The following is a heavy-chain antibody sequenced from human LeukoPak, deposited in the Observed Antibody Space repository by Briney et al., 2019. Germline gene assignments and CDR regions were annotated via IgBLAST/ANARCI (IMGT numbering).Heavy chain of an antibody. Sequence: SETLSLTCTVSGGSISSSYYWGWIRQPPGKGLEWIGSIYYSGSTYYNPSLKSRVTISVDTSKNQFSLKLSSVTAADTAVYYCARDYYDILTGYYVDYWGQGTLVTVSS. CDR1: GGSISSSYY. CDR2: IYYSGST. J-gene: IGHJ4*02. D-gene: IGHD3-9*01. CDR3: ARDYYDILTGYYVDY. V-gene: IGHV4-39*07.